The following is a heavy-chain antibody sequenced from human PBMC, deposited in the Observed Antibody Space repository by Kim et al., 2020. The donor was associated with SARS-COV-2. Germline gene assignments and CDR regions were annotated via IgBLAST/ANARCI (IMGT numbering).Heavy chain of an antibody. D-gene: IGHD3-10*01. CDR3: ARSLYYYGSGALQY. Sequence: TPSLKSRVTISVDTSKNQFSLKLSSVTAADTAVYYCARSLYYYGSGALQYWGQGTLVTVSS. V-gene: IGHV4-59*01. J-gene: IGHJ4*02.